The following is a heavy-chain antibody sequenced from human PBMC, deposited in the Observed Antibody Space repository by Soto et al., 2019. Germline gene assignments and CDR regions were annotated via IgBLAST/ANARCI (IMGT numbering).Heavy chain of an antibody. D-gene: IGHD2-2*01. V-gene: IGHV1-69*01. CDR3: ARGYCTTTSCYYFDY. J-gene: IGHJ4*02. Sequence: QVQLMQSGAEVRKPGSSVKVSCKASGGTFSSYAITWVRQAPGQGLEWMGGIIPILGTTHYAQRFQGRGTITADESPSTAYMEMGSLRSDDTAVYYCARGYCTTTSCYYFDYWAQGTLVTVSS. CDR2: IIPILGTT. CDR1: GGTFSSYA.